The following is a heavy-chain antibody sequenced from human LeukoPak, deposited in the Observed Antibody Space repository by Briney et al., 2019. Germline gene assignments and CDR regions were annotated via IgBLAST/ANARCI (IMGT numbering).Heavy chain of an antibody. J-gene: IGHJ4*02. Sequence: GGSLRLSCAASGFTISSYSMNWVRQAPGKGLEWVSSISSSRYIYYADSVKGRFTISRDNAKNALFLQMNSLRAEDTAVYYCARVWSPPYSSGWPDYFDYWGQGTLVTVSS. CDR2: ISSSRYI. CDR1: GFTISSYS. D-gene: IGHD6-25*01. CDR3: ARVWSPPYSSGWPDYFDY. V-gene: IGHV3-21*06.